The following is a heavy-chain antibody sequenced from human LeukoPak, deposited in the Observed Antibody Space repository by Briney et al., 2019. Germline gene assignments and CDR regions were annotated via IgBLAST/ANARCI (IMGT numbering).Heavy chain of an antibody. CDR3: ARRRLAVAKRTGWFDL. CDR1: GFTFSSYS. D-gene: IGHD6-19*01. J-gene: IGHJ5*02. V-gene: IGHV3-21*01. Sequence: GGSLRLSCAASGFTFSSYSMNWVRQAPGKGLEWVSSISSSSSYIYYADSVKGRFTISRDNAKNSLYLQMNSLRAEDTAVYYCARRRLAVAKRTGWFDLWGQGTLVTVSS. CDR2: ISSSSSYI.